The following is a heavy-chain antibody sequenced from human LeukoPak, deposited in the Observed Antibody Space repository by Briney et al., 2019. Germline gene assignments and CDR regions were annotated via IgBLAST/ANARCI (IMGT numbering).Heavy chain of an antibody. CDR3: ARGYYDSRGYSSPFDF. CDR1: GGSINSFY. D-gene: IGHD3-22*01. V-gene: IGHV4-4*07. J-gene: IGHJ4*02. CDR2: IYSSGST. Sequence: SETLSLTCTVSGGSINSFYWTWIRQPAGEGLEWIGRIYSSGSTNFNPSLKSRVTMSVDTSKNQFSLRLSSVTAADTAAYFCARGYYDSRGYSSPFDFWGRGTLVTVSS.